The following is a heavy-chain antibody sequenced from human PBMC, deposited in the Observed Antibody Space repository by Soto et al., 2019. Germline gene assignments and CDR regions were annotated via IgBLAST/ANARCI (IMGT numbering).Heavy chain of an antibody. CDR1: GYSFTSYW. V-gene: IGHV5-10-1*01. CDR2: IDPSDSYT. J-gene: IGHJ4*02. Sequence: PGESLKISCKGSGYSFTSYWITWVRQMPGKGLEWMGRIDPSDSYTKYSPSFQGHVTISADKSSSTAYLQWSSLKASDTAMYYCATPASLNGSPDYYDSSGYTYWGQGTLVTVSS. D-gene: IGHD3-22*01. CDR3: ATPASLNGSPDYYDSSGYTY.